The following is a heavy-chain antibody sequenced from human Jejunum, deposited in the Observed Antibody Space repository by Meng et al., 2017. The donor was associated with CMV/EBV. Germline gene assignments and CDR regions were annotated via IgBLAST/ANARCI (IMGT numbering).Heavy chain of an antibody. CDR2: TYYRSEWYN. Sequence: CAISGDSGSSNSVTWNWIRQSPSRGLEWLGRTYYRSEWYNDYAVSVKSRISINADTSKNQFSLQLNSVTPEDAAVYYCARGRGWISDLWGQGTLVTVSS. D-gene: IGHD6-19*01. J-gene: IGHJ4*02. CDR1: GDSGSSNSVT. V-gene: IGHV6-1*01. CDR3: ARGRGWISDL.